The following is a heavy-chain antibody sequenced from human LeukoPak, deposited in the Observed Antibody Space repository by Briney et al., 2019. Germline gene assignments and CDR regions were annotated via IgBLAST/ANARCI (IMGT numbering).Heavy chain of an antibody. Sequence: SGGSLRLSCAASGFTISSNYMSWVRQAPGKGLEWVSVIYSGGRTFYADSVKGRFTISRDISKNTPYLQMNSLRAEDTAVYYCAKDPYGSGSFDYWGQGTLVTVSS. CDR1: GFTISSNY. CDR3: AKDPYGSGSFDY. CDR2: IYSGGRT. D-gene: IGHD3-10*01. V-gene: IGHV3-53*01. J-gene: IGHJ4*02.